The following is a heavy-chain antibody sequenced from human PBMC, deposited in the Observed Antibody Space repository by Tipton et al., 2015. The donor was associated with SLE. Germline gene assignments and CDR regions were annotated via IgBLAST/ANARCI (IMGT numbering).Heavy chain of an antibody. D-gene: IGHD6-19*01. V-gene: IGHV4-59*01. CDR1: GGSISSYY. CDR3: ASGRAVGGGDYFDY. J-gene: IGHJ4*02. Sequence: TLSLTCTVSGGSISSYYWSWIRQPPGKGLEWIGYIYYSGSTNYNPSLKSRVTISVDTSKNQFSLKLSSVTAADTAVYYCASGRAVGGGDYFDYWGQGTLVTVSS. CDR2: IYYSGST.